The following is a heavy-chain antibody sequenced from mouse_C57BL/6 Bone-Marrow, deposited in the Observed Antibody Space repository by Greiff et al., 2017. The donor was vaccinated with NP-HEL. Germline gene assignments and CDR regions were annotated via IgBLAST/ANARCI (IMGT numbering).Heavy chain of an antibody. CDR3: ARRGQLGRGFDY. J-gene: IGHJ2*01. V-gene: IGHV1-55*01. CDR2: IYPGSGRT. Sequence: VQLQQPGAELVKPGASVKMSCKASGYTFTSYWITWVKQRPGQGLEWIGDIYPGSGRTNYNEKFKSKATLTVDTSSSTADMQLSSLTSEYSAVYYCARRGQLGRGFDYWGQGTTLTVSS. D-gene: IGHD4-1*02. CDR1: GYTFTSYW.